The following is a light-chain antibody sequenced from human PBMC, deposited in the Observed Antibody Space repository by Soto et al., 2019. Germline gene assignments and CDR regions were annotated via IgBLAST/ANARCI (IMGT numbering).Light chain of an antibody. CDR3: QQLNSYPHT. J-gene: IGKJ2*01. Sequence: DIQLTQSPSFLSASVGDRVTITCRASQGISSYLAWYQQKPGKAPKLLLYAASTWQSGVPARFSGSGSGTEFTLTISSLQPEDFATYYCQQLNSYPHTFGQGTKLEIK. CDR2: AAS. V-gene: IGKV1-9*01. CDR1: QGISSY.